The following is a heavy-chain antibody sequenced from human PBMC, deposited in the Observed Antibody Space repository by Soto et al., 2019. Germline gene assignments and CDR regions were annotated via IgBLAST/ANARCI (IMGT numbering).Heavy chain of an antibody. CDR2: IYHSGST. Sequence: PSETLSLTCAVSGGSISSSNWWSWVRQPPGKGLEWIGEIYHSGSTYYNPSLKSRVTISVDTSKNQFSLKLSSVTAADTAVYYCARAQGSGFLVSWGQGTLVTVSS. CDR1: GGSISSSNW. J-gene: IGHJ4*02. V-gene: IGHV4-4*02. CDR3: ARAQGSGFLVS. D-gene: IGHD3-10*01.